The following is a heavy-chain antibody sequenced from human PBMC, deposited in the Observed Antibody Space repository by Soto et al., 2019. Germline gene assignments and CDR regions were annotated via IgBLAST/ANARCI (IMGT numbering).Heavy chain of an antibody. CDR2: ISSSSSTI. D-gene: IGHD3-16*01. V-gene: IGHV3-48*02. Sequence: PGGSLRLSCAASGFTFSSYSMNWVRQAPGKGLEWISYISSSSSTIYYADSVKGRFTISRDNAKNSLYLQVNSLRDEDTAVYYCARDGGEHVGSGMDVWGQGTTVTVPS. J-gene: IGHJ6*02. CDR3: ARDGGEHVGSGMDV. CDR1: GFTFSSYS.